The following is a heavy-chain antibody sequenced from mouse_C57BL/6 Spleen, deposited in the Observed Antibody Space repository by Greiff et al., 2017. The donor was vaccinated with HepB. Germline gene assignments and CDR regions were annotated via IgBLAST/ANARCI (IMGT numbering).Heavy chain of an antibody. CDR3: ARLLWPYWYFDV. CDR2: ISSGSSTI. J-gene: IGHJ1*03. V-gene: IGHV5-17*01. D-gene: IGHD2-1*01. Sequence: EVKVVESGGGLVKPGGSLKLSCAASGFTFSDYGMHWVRQAPEKGLEWVAYISSGSSTIYYADTVKGRFTISRDNAKNTLFLQMTSLRSEDTAMYYCARLLWPYWYFDVWGTGTTVTVSS. CDR1: GFTFSDYG.